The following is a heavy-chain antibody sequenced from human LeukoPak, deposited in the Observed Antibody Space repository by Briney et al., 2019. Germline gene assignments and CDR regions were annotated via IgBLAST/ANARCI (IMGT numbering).Heavy chain of an antibody. CDR2: IYHSGST. V-gene: IGHV4-4*02. D-gene: IGHD3-10*01. Sequence: PSGTLSLTCAVSGGSISSSNWWSWVRQPPGKGLEWIGEIYHSGSTNYNPSLKSRVTISVDKSKNQFSLKLSSVTAADTAVYYCATDYYGSGSYLHYFDSWGQGTLVTVSS. J-gene: IGHJ4*02. CDR3: ATDYYGSGSYLHYFDS. CDR1: GGSISSSNW.